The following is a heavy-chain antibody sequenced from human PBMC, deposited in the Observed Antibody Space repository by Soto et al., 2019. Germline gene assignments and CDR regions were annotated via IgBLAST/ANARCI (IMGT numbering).Heavy chain of an antibody. Sequence: EVQLVESGGGLVQPGGSLRLSCAASGFTFSSYSMNWVRQAPGKGLEWVSYISSSSSTIYYADSVKGRFTISRDNAKNSLYLQMNSLRAEDTAVYYCAREGTRRIQLWFARKQFDYYYYMDVWGKGTTVTVSS. CDR1: GFTFSSYS. CDR3: AREGTRRIQLWFARKQFDYYYYMDV. CDR2: ISSSSSTI. V-gene: IGHV3-48*01. J-gene: IGHJ6*03. D-gene: IGHD5-18*01.